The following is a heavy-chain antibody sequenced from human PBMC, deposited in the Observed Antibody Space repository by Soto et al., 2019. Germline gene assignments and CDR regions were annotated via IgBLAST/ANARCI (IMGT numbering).Heavy chain of an antibody. CDR2: ISAYNGNT. D-gene: IGHD4-17*01. CDR3: ARIAHLFFDGDYISYTAFEI. V-gene: IGHV1-18*01. Sequence: QVQLVQSGAEVKKPGASVKVSCKASGYTFTSYGISWVRQAPGQGLEWMGWISAYNGNTNYAQKLQGRVTMTTDTSTSTAYMELRSLRSDDTAVYYCARIAHLFFDGDYISYTAFEIWGQGTMVTVSS. CDR1: GYTFTSYG. J-gene: IGHJ3*02.